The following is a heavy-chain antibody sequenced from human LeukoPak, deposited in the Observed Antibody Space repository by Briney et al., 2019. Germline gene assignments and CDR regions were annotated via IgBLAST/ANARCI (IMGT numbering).Heavy chain of an antibody. CDR3: ARDSGDIVLVPAAPSNYYYVDV. D-gene: IGHD2-2*01. Sequence: GGSLRLSCAASGFTFSSYSMNWVRQAPGKGLEWVSSISSGSSYIYYADSVKGRFTISRDNAKNSLYLQMNSLRAQDTAVYYCARDSGDIVLVPAAPSNYYYVDVWGEGTTVTISS. J-gene: IGHJ6*03. V-gene: IGHV3-21*01. CDR2: ISSGSSYI. CDR1: GFTFSSYS.